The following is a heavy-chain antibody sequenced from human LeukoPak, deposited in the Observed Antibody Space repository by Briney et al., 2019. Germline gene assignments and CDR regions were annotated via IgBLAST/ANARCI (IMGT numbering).Heavy chain of an antibody. CDR3: AKDATSGNSMWDHFDS. CDR1: GFTFNIYA. V-gene: IGHV3-23*01. J-gene: IGHJ4*02. CDR2: VGGGPDI. D-gene: IGHD1-26*01. Sequence: PGGSLRLSCAASGFTFNIYAMSWVRQAPGKGLEWVAGVGGGPDIHYADSVKGRFTASRDDSKNTVYLHMSSLRAEDTAIYFYAKDATSGNSMWDHFDSWGQGTLVTVST.